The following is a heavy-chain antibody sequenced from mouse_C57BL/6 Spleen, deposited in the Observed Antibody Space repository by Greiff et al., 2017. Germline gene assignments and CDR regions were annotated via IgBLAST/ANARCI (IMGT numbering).Heavy chain of an antibody. CDR3: ASHASGYGSSYYWYFYV. V-gene: IGHV5-6*01. D-gene: IGHD1-1*01. Sequence: EVKLVESGGDLVKPGGSLKLSCAASGFTFSSYGMSWVRQTPDKRLEWVATISSGGSYTYYPDSVKGRFTISRDNAKNPLYLQMSSLKSEDTAMYYCASHASGYGSSYYWYFYVWGTGTTVTASS. J-gene: IGHJ1*03. CDR2: ISSGGSYT. CDR1: GFTFSSYG.